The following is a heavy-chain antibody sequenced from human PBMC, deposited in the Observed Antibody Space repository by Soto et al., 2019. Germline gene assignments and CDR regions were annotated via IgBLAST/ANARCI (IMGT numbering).Heavy chain of an antibody. Sequence: QITLKESGPTLVKPTQTLTLTCTFSGFSLTTSGVGVGWIRQPPGKALEWLALIFWDDDKRYSPSLKSRLTITKDTSKNQVVLTMTNMDPVDTVTYYCASSSGYRIFDCWGQGTLVTVSS. D-gene: IGHD3-22*01. CDR2: IFWDDDK. V-gene: IGHV2-5*02. CDR1: GFSLTTSGVG. CDR3: ASSSGYRIFDC. J-gene: IGHJ4*02.